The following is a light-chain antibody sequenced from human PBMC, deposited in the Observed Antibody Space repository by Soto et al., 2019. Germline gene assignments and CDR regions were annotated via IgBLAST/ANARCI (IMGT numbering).Light chain of an antibody. CDR2: AAS. J-gene: IGKJ2*01. CDR3: QQYGSSSYT. CDR1: QSISSSY. V-gene: IGKV3-20*01. Sequence: EIVLTQSPGTLSLSPGERATLSCRASQSISSSYLAWYQQKPGQAPRLLIYAASSRATGIPDRFSGSGSGTDFTLTISRLEPEDFAVYYCQQYGSSSYTFGQWTPFEIK.